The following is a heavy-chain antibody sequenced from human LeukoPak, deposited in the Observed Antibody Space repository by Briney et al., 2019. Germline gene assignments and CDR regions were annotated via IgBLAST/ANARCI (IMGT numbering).Heavy chain of an antibody. J-gene: IGHJ4*02. V-gene: IGHV1-69*04. Sequence: GASVKVSCKASGGTFSSYAISWVRQAPGQGLEWMGRIIPILGIANYAQKFQGRVTITADKSTSTAYMELSSLRSEDTAVYYCATVRGGGLAAAHYYFDYWGQGTLVTVSS. CDR1: GGTFSSYA. CDR3: ATVRGGGLAAAHYYFDY. D-gene: IGHD6-13*01. CDR2: IIPILGIA.